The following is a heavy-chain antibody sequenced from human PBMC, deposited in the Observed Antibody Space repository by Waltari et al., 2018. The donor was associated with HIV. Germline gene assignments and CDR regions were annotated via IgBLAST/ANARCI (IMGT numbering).Heavy chain of an antibody. V-gene: IGHV4-39*01. Sequence: QLQLQESGPGLVKPSETLSLTCTVSGGSISSSSPSWGWLRHPPGKGLWWIGSIYYSGGTYYTPSLKSRVTISVDTSKNQFSLKLSSVTAADTAVYYCARQGYYYDSSGYYTGAFDIWGQGTVVTVSS. D-gene: IGHD3-22*01. J-gene: IGHJ3*02. CDR2: IYYSGGT. CDR3: ARQGYYYDSSGYYTGAFDI. CDR1: GGSISSSSPS.